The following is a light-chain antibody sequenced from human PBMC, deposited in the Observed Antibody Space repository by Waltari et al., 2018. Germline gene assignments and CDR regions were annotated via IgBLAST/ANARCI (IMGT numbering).Light chain of an antibody. Sequence: EIVLTPSPGTLSLSPGERATLSCWASQSGSSSYLAWYQQNPGQAPRLLIYGASSRATGIPDRFSGSGSGTDFTLTISRLEPEDFAVYYCQQYGRSWNTFGQGTKLEIK. CDR1: QSGSSSY. J-gene: IGKJ2*01. V-gene: IGKV3-20*01. CDR3: QQYGRSWNT. CDR2: GAS.